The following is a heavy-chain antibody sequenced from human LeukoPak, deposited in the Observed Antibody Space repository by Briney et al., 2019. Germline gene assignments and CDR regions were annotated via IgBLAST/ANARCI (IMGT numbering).Heavy chain of an antibody. V-gene: IGHV3-48*03. J-gene: IGHJ3*02. CDR1: RFTFSSFE. CDR2: ISGSGIK. D-gene: IGHD2-8*01. CDR3: AREDTGVAFDI. Sequence: GSLRLSCAPSRFTFSSFEMNWVRQAPGKGLEWVSYISGSGIKHYADSVKGRFTISRDNAKNSLYLQMNSLRVEDTAVYYCAREDTGVAFDIWGQGTTVTV.